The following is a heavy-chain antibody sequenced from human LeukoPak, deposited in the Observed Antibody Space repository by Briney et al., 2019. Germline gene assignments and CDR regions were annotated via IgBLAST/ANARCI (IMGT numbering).Heavy chain of an antibody. CDR3: AKDSTAVAGVFDY. V-gene: IGHV3-30*18. CDR1: GFTFSSYG. D-gene: IGHD6-19*01. Sequence: GRSLRLSCAASGFTFSSYGMHWVCQAPGKGLEWVAVISYDGSNKYYADSVKGRFTISRDNSKNTLYLQMNSLRAEDTAVYYCAKDSTAVAGVFDYWGQGTLVTVSS. CDR2: ISYDGSNK. J-gene: IGHJ4*02.